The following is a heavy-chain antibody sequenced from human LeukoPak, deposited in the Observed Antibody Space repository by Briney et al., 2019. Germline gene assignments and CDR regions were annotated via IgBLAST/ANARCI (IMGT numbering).Heavy chain of an antibody. Sequence: QPGGSLRLSCAASGFTFSSYAMSWVRQAPGKGLEWVSAISGSGGSTYYADSVKGRFTISRDNSKNTLYLQMNSLRAEDTAVYYCAKDDAPLVKSAEATDAFDIWGQGTMVTVSS. V-gene: IGHV3-23*01. J-gene: IGHJ3*02. CDR2: ISGSGGST. CDR3: AKDDAPLVKSAEATDAFDI. D-gene: IGHD1-26*01. CDR1: GFTFSSYA.